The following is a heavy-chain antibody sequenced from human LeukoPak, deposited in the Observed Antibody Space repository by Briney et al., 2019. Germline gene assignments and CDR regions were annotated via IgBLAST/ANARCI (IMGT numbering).Heavy chain of an antibody. CDR3: ARGRGYGDYNRPIDY. V-gene: IGHV4-59*02. CDR1: GGSVSSYY. Sequence: SETLSLTCTVSGGSVSSYYWNWIRQPPGKGLEWIGFIYYTGSTSYNPSLKSRVTISLDTAKNQFSLKLSSVTAADTAVYYCARGRGYGDYNRPIDYWGQGTLVTVSS. D-gene: IGHD4-17*01. J-gene: IGHJ4*02. CDR2: IYYTGST.